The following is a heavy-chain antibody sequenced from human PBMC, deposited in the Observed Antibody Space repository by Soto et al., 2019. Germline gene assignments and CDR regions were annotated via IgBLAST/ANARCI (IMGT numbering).Heavy chain of an antibody. V-gene: IGHV3-48*01. J-gene: IGHJ4*02. D-gene: IGHD3-9*01. CDR3: ARDQQGYYDILTGYYSVYGPFDY. CDR1: GFTFSSYS. Sequence: LRLSCAASGFTFSSYSMNWVRQAPGKGLEWVSYISSSSSTIYYADSVKGRFTISRDNAKNSLYLQMNSLRAEDTAVYYCARDQQGYYDILTGYYSVYGPFDYWGQGTLVTVSS. CDR2: ISSSSSTI.